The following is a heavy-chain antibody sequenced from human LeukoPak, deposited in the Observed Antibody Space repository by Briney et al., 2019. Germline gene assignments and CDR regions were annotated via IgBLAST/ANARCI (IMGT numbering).Heavy chain of an antibody. CDR1: GYTFSSYW. CDR3: ARQNDFRLDY. V-gene: IGHV5-51*01. Sequence: GGSLRLSCRGSGYTFSSYWIGWVRQMPGKGLEWMGIIYPGDSDTRYSPSLQGQVTISVDTSIGTTYLQWSSLKASDTAIYYCARQNDFRLDYWGQGTLVTVSS. CDR2: IYPGDSDT. J-gene: IGHJ4*02. D-gene: IGHD3-3*01.